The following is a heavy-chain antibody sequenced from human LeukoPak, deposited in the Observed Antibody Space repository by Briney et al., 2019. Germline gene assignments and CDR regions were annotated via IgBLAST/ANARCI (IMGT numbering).Heavy chain of an antibody. CDR1: SGSITTYY. Sequence: SETLSLTCTVSSGSITTYYWNWIRQSPGKRPEWIGHVFHTGITEYNPSLESRVTMSMDTSKRQFSLSLTSVTTADTARYYCARGPRWRGSGRSYYYGMDVWGNGTTATVSS. CDR3: ARGPRWRGSGRSYYYGMDV. J-gene: IGHJ6*04. D-gene: IGHD3-10*01. V-gene: IGHV4-59*01. CDR2: VFHTGIT.